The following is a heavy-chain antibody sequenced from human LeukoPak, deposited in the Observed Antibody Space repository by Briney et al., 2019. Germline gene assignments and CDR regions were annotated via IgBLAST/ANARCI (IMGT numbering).Heavy chain of an antibody. D-gene: IGHD3-22*01. CDR2: IKSDGKT. V-gene: IGHV3-74*01. Sequence: TGGSLRLSCEASGFTFSRYWMHWVRQAPGKGLVWVSRIKSDGKTNYADSVKGRFTISRDIAKNTVSLQMDSLRAEDTGVYYCARAPSEVGGYYPEYFRHWGQGTLVTVSS. CDR3: ARAPSEVGGYYPEYFRH. CDR1: GFTFSRYW. J-gene: IGHJ1*01.